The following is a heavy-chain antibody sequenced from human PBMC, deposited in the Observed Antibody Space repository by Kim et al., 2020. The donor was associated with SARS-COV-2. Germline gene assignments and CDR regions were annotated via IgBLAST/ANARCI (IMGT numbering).Heavy chain of an antibody. CDR1: GGSISSSSYY. J-gene: IGHJ4*02. Sequence: SETLSLTCTVSGGSISSSSYYWGWIRQPPGKGLEWIGSIYYSGSTYYNPSLKSRVTISVDTSKNQFSLKLSSVTAADTAVYYCARDLLMTTVTTGLDYWGQGTLVTVSS. V-gene: IGHV4-39*07. CDR3: ARDLLMTTVTTGLDY. D-gene: IGHD4-4*01. CDR2: IYYSGST.